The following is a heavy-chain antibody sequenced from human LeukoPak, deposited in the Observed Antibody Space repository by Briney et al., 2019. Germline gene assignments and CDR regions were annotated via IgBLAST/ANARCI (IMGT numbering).Heavy chain of an antibody. Sequence: PSETLSPTCTVSAASIRSYYCSWVRQPPGKGLEWIGYIYYSGSTNYNPSLKSRVTISVDTSKNQCSLKLSSVTAADTAVYYCARGYGDYAQYFDYWGQGTLVTVSS. V-gene: IGHV4-59*12. CDR2: IYYSGST. CDR3: ARGYGDYAQYFDY. CDR1: AASIRSYY. D-gene: IGHD4-17*01. J-gene: IGHJ4*02.